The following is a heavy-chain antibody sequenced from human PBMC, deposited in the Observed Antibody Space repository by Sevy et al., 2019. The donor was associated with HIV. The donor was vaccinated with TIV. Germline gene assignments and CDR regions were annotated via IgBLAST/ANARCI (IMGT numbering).Heavy chain of an antibody. Sequence: ASVKVSCRASGYTFTSNGIAWVRQAPGHRLEWMGWISTDNGNANCAQKYQGRVTMTTDTSTSTAYMELRSLRSDDTAMYYCARDRGYCSGGSCYIQQWGQGTLVTVSS. CDR2: ISTDNGNA. D-gene: IGHD2-15*01. CDR1: GYTFTSNG. J-gene: IGHJ1*01. CDR3: ARDRGYCSGGSCYIQQ. V-gene: IGHV1-18*01.